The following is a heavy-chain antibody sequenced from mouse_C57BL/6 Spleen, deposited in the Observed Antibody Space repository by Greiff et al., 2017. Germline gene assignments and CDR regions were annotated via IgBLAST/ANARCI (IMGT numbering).Heavy chain of an antibody. CDR3: ARSPGGNFDV. V-gene: IGHV1-55*01. J-gene: IGHJ1*03. CDR2: IYPGSGST. Sequence: VQLQQPGAELVKPGASVKMSCKASGYTFTSYWITWVKQRPGQGLAWIGEIYPGSGSTNYNEKFKSKATLTVDTSSSTAYMQLSSLTSEDSAVYYCARSPGGNFDVWGTGTTVTVSS. D-gene: IGHD1-1*02. CDR1: GYTFTSYW.